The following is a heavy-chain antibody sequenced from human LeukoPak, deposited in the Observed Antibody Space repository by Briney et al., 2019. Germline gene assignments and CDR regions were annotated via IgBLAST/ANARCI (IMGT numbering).Heavy chain of an antibody. J-gene: IGHJ5*02. CDR3: ARGGQDGDSVPQIDP. V-gene: IGHV4-30-4*01. Sequence: SQTLSLTCTVSGGSISSGDYYWSWIRQAPGKGLEWIGYIYNSRRTYYHQSLKSRVTIPVDTSKTQFSLKLSSLTAAATAVYYCARGGQDGDSVPQIDPWGQGTLVTVSS. CDR1: GGSISSGDYY. CDR2: IYNSRRT. D-gene: IGHD4-17*01.